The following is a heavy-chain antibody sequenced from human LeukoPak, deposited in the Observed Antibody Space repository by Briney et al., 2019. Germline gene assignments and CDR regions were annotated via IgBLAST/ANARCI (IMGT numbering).Heavy chain of an antibody. V-gene: IGHV4-34*01. CDR1: GGSFSGYQ. D-gene: IGHD2-2*01. CDR2: IYYSGST. Sequence: SETLSLTCAVYGGSFSGYQWSWIRQPPGKGLEWIGSIYYSGSTYYNPSHKSRVTISVDTSKNQFSLKLSSVTAADTAVCYCAILPAAVSYYYYGMDVWGQGTTVTVSS. J-gene: IGHJ6*02. CDR3: AILPAAVSYYYYGMDV.